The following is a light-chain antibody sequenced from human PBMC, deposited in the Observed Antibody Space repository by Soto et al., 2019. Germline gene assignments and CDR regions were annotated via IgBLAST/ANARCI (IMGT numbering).Light chain of an antibody. CDR1: QSVSSN. CDR3: QQYNNWRT. CDR2: GAF. J-gene: IGKJ1*01. Sequence: EIVMTQSPATLSVSPGERATLSCRASQSVSSNLAWYQQKPGQAPRLLIYGAFTRATGIPARFSGSGSGTEFTLTLSSLQSEDFAVYYCQQYNNWRTFGQGTKVDI. V-gene: IGKV3-15*01.